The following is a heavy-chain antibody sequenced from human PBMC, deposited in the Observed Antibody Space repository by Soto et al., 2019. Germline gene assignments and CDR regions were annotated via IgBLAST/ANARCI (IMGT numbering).Heavy chain of an antibody. J-gene: IGHJ6*02. CDR3: AINADV. CDR2: IDHSGSP. V-gene: IGHV4-34*01. CDR1: GGSFSGYY. Sequence: PLETLSLTCAVYGGSFSGYYWSWIRQPPGKGLEWIGEIDHSGSPNYNSSLKSRVTISVDTSKNQFSLKLSSVTAADTAVYYCAINADVWGQGTTVTVSS. D-gene: IGHD2-8*01.